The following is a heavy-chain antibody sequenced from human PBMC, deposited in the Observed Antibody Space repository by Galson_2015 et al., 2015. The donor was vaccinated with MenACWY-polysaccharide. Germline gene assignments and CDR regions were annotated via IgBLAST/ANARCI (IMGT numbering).Heavy chain of an antibody. V-gene: IGHV3-23*01. CDR1: GFTFSTYG. CDR2: ITGSGGST. J-gene: IGHJ5*02. Sequence: SLRLSCAASGFTFSTYGMSWVRQAPGKGLEWVSAITGSGGSTYYADSVKGRFTISRDNSKNTVYLQMNSLRAEDTAVYYCAKEGPCSGGSCSGWFDPWGQGTLVTVSS. CDR3: AKEGPCSGGSCSGWFDP. D-gene: IGHD2-15*01.